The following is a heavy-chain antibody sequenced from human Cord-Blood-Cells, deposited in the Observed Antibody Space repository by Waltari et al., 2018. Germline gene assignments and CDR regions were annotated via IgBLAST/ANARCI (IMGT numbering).Heavy chain of an antibody. CDR2: IHYSGST. CDR1: GGSISSSSYY. CDR3: ARITMVRGVIYYYYYYMDV. D-gene: IGHD3-10*01. V-gene: IGHV4-39*07. Sequence: QLQLQESGPGLVKPSETLSLTCTVSGGSISSSSYYLGWIRQPHGKGLEWIGSIHYSGSTYYNPSLKSRVTISVDTSKNQFSLKLSSVTAADTAVYYCARITMVRGVIYYYYYYMDVWGKGTTVTVSS. J-gene: IGHJ6*03.